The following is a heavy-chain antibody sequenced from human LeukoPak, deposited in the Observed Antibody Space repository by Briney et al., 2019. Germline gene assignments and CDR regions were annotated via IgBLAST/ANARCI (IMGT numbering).Heavy chain of an antibody. CDR1: GYSFTSYW. Sequence: GESLQISCQGSGYSFTSYWIGWVRQMPGKGLEWMGIIYPGDSDTRYSPSFQGQVTISADKSISTAYLQWSSLKASDTAMYYCARHYYYDSSGQAIDYWGQGTLVTVSS. CDR2: IYPGDSDT. D-gene: IGHD3-22*01. V-gene: IGHV5-51*01. CDR3: ARHYYYDSSGQAIDY. J-gene: IGHJ4*02.